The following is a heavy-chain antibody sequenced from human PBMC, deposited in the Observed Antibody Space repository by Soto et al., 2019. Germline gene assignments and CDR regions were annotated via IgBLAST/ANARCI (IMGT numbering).Heavy chain of an antibody. CDR1: GFNFNSHA. J-gene: IGHJ6*02. Sequence: EVQLLESGGGLVQPGGSLRLSCAASGFNFNSHAMTWVRQAPGKGLEWVSTISANIISTYYADSVKGRFTISRDNSKNTLYLQMSSLRVEDTALYHCARVDTPTVRVGMDVWGQGTTVTVSS. CDR3: ARVDTPTVRVGMDV. CDR2: ISANIIST. D-gene: IGHD2-15*01. V-gene: IGHV3-23*01.